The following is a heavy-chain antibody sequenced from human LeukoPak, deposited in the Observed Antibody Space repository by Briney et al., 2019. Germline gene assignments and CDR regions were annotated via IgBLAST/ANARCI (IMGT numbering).Heavy chain of an antibody. Sequence: GGSLRLSCAASGFTFSSYGMHWVRQAPGKGLEWVAVISYDGSNKYYADSVKGRFTISRDNSKNTLYLQMNSLRAEDTAVYYCAKVSAYVSGSYDYWGQGTLVTVSS. J-gene: IGHJ4*02. CDR3: AKVSAYVSGSYDY. V-gene: IGHV3-30*18. CDR1: GFTFSSYG. CDR2: ISYDGSNK. D-gene: IGHD3-16*01.